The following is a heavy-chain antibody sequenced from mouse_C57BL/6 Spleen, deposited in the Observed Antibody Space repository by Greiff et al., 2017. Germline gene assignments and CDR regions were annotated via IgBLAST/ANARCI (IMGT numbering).Heavy chain of an antibody. J-gene: IGHJ3*01. CDR3: AREWDYDESLIAY. Sequence: DVHLVESGGGLVKPGGSLKLSCAASGFTFSSYAMSWVRQTPEKRLEWVATISDGGSYTNYPDNVKGRFTISRANAKNNLYLQMSHLKSEDTAMYYCAREWDYDESLIAYWGQGTLVTVSA. CDR1: GFTFSSYA. D-gene: IGHD2-4*01. V-gene: IGHV5-4*01. CDR2: ISDGGSYT.